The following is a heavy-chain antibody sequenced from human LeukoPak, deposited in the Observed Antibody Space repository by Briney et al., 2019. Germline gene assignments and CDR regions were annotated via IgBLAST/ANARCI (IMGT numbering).Heavy chain of an antibody. CDR1: GFTFSSYG. CDR3: ARDKRGNSVFDS. CDR2: ITYDGGNK. V-gene: IGHV3-30*03. Sequence: PGRSLRLSCAASGFTFSSYGMHWVRQAPGKGLEWVAVITYDGGNKYHADSVKGRFTISRDNSKNTLYLQMNSLRDEDTALYYCARDKRGNSVFDSWGQGTLVTVSS. D-gene: IGHD4-23*01. J-gene: IGHJ4*02.